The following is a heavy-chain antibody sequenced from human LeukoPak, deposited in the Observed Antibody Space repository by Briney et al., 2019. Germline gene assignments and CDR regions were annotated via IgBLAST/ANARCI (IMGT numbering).Heavy chain of an antibody. CDR2: IYTSGST. CDR1: GGSISSGSYY. Sequence: SQTLSLTCTVSGGSISSGSYYWSWIQQPAGKGLEWIGRIYTSGSTNYNPSLKSRVTISVDTSKNQFSLKLSSVTAADTAVYYCARNHLIFGVVIIRHDAFDIWGQGTMVTVSS. D-gene: IGHD3-3*01. J-gene: IGHJ3*02. V-gene: IGHV4-61*02. CDR3: ARNHLIFGVVIIRHDAFDI.